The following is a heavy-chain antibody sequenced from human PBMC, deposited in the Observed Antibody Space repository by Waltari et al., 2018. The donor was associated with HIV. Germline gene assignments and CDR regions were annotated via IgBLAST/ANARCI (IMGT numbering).Heavy chain of an antibody. V-gene: IGHV4-59*01. Sequence: QVQLQESAPGLLTPSGTLSLTSTVSGCSISSYSWTWIRRPPGKGLEWIGYIYYSGSTNYNPSLKSRVTISVDTSKNQFSLKLSSVTAADTAVYYCARANYDSSGYYYLNYFDSWGQGTLVTVSS. CDR2: IYYSGST. CDR1: GCSISSYS. J-gene: IGHJ4*02. D-gene: IGHD3-22*01. CDR3: ARANYDSSGYYYLNYFDS.